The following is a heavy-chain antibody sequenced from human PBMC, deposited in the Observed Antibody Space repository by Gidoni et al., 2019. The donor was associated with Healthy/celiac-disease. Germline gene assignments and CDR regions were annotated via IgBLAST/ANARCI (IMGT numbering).Heavy chain of an antibody. CDR1: GFTFSSYA. CDR3: AKDTGVLRFLFDY. V-gene: IGHV3-23*01. D-gene: IGHD3-3*01. Sequence: EVQLLESGGGLVQPGGSLRLSCAASGFTFSSYAMSWVRQAPGKGLEWVSASSGSGGSTYYADSVKGRFTISRDNSKNTLYLQMNSLRAEDTAVYYCAKDTGVLRFLFDYWGQGTLVTVSS. CDR2: SSGSGGST. J-gene: IGHJ4*02.